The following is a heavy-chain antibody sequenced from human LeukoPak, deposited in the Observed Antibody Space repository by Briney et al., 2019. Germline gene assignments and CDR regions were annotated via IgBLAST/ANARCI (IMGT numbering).Heavy chain of an antibody. CDR1: GGSISSYY. Sequence: KPSETLSLTCTVSGGSISSYYWSWIRQPAGKGLEWIGRIYTSGSTNYNPSLKSRVTMSVDTSKNQFSLKLSSVTAADTAVYYCARGGYCSSTSCYDAGEGYYYYYYMDVWGKGTTVTVSS. J-gene: IGHJ6*03. CDR2: IYTSGST. CDR3: ARGGYCSSTSCYDAGEGYYYYYYMDV. D-gene: IGHD2-2*01. V-gene: IGHV4-4*07.